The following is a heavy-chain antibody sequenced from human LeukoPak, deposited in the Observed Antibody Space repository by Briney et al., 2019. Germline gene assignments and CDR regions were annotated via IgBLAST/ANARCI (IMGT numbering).Heavy chain of an antibody. CDR2: INQDGSGK. CDR3: AKEPPYCSSTSCYEAY. D-gene: IGHD2-2*01. J-gene: IGHJ4*02. CDR1: GFTFSSYW. V-gene: IGHV3-7*03. Sequence: GGSLRLSCEASGFTFSSYWMSWVRQAPGKGLEWVANINQDGSGKEYVDSVKGRFTISRDNSKNTLYLQMNSLRAEDTAVYYCAKEPPYCSSTSCYEAYWGQGTLVTVSS.